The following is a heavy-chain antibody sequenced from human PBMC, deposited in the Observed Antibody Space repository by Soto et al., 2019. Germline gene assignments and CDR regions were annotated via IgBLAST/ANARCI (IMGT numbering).Heavy chain of an antibody. CDR3: ARIGSYYVGALDY. J-gene: IGHJ4*02. CDR1: GYTFTSYY. Sequence: ASVKVSCKASGYTFTSYYMHWVRQAPGQGLEWMGIINPSGGSTSYAKKLQGRVTMTRDTSKSTVYMELSSLRSEDTAVYYWARIGSYYVGALDYWGQGTLVTVSS. CDR2: INPSGGST. D-gene: IGHD1-26*01. V-gene: IGHV1-46*01.